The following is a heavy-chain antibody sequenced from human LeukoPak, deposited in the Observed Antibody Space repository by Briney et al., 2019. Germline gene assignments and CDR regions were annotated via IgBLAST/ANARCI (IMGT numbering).Heavy chain of an antibody. CDR2: ISDSDNSM. CDR1: GFTLRSYS. J-gene: IGHJ3*02. D-gene: IGHD1-14*01. V-gene: IGHV3-21*01. Sequence: GGSLRLSCAASGFTLRSYSMNWVRQAPGKGLEWVSSISDSDNSMYYANSVKGRFTISRDNTKNSLYLQMNSLRAEDTAVYYCAREAEEAFDIWGQGTMVTVSS. CDR3: AREAEEAFDI.